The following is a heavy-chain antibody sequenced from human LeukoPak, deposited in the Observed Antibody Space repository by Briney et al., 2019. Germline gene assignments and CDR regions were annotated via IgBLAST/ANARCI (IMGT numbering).Heavy chain of an antibody. J-gene: IGHJ4*02. CDR3: SPRDGYNYVTVD. CDR1: GFTFSSYS. CDR2: ISSSSSYI. Sequence: GGSLRLSCAASGFTFSSYSMNWVRQAPGKGLEWVSSISSSSSYIYYADSVKGRFTISRDNAKNSLYLQMNSLRAEDTAVYYCSPRDGYNYVTVDWGQGTLVTVSS. D-gene: IGHD5-24*01. V-gene: IGHV3-21*01.